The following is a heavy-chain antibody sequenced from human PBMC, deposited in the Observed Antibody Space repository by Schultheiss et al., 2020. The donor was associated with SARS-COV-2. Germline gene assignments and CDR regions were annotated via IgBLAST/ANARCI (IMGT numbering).Heavy chain of an antibody. V-gene: IGHV3-64*04. CDR1: GFTFSSYA. J-gene: IGHJ3*02. CDR2: ISSNGGST. D-gene: IGHD3-22*01. CDR3: ARDSLLLRAFDI. Sequence: GESLKISCSASGFTFSSYAMHWVRQAPGKGLEYVSAISSNGGSTYYADSVKGRFTISRDNSKNTLYLQMNSLRAEDTAVYYCARDSLLLRAFDIWGQGTMVTVSS.